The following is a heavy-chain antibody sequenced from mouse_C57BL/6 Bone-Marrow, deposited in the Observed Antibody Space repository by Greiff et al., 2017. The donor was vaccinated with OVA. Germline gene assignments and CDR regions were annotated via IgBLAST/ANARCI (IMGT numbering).Heavy chain of an antibody. J-gene: IGHJ1*03. CDR2: ISSGGDYI. D-gene: IGHD1-1*01. CDR3: TRDAYGSSSWYFDV. CDR1: GFTFSSYA. V-gene: IGHV5-9-1*02. Sequence: EVQLQESGEGLVKPGGSLKLSCAASGFTFSSYAMSWVRQTPEKRLEWVAYISSGGDYIYYADTVKGRFTISRDNARNTLYLQMSSLKSEDTAMYYCTRDAYGSSSWYFDVWGTGTTVTVSS.